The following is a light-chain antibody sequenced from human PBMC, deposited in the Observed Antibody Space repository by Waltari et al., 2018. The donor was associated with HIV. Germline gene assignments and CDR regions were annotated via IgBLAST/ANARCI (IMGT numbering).Light chain of an antibody. CDR2: DVI. CDR3: SSHAGSKVV. CDR1: SSDVGGYNY. V-gene: IGLV2-8*01. J-gene: IGLJ2*01. Sequence: QSALTQPPSASGSPGQSVTLSCTGTSSDVGGYNYVSWHQQNPGKAPKLMIYDVITRPSGVPDRFSGSKSGNTASLTVSGLQPEDEADYYCSSHAGSKVVFGGGTRLTVL.